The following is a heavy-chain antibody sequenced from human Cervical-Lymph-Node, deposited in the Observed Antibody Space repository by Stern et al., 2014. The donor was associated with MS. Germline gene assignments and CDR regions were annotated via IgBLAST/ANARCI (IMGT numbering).Heavy chain of an antibody. V-gene: IGHV3-21*01. Sequence: EVQLVESGGGLVKPGGTLRLSCTVSEFSFSDDSMDWVRHAPGKGQVWVSSISGSGSYINYADPVKGRFTISRDNAKNSLYLQMNSLRADDTAVYYCAREWGLRGMDVWGQGTTVTVSS. CDR3: AREWGLRGMDV. CDR1: EFSFSDDS. CDR2: ISGSGSYI. J-gene: IGHJ6*02. D-gene: IGHD1-26*01.